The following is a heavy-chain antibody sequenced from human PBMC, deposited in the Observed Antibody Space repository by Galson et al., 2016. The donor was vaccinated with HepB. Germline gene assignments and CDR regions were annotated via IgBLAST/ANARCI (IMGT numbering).Heavy chain of an antibody. V-gene: IGHV2-70*04. D-gene: IGHD4-17*01. CDR3: ARMRSQNYGDYGHFDY. CDR2: IDWSDDK. Sequence: PALVKPTQTLTLTCTFSGFSFNTGGMRVSWIRQPPGKALEWLARIDWSDDKFYSTSLKTRLTISKDTSKNQVVLTMTDLDPVDTATYYCARMRSQNYGDYGHFDYWGQGTLVTVSS. J-gene: IGHJ4*02. CDR1: GFSFNTGGMR.